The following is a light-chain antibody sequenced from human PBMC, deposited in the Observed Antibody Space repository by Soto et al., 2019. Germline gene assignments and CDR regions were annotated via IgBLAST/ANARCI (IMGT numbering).Light chain of an antibody. CDR2: GAS. J-gene: IGKJ4*01. Sequence: EIVMTQSPATLSVSPGERVTLSCKASQSVSYNLAWYQQTPGQSPRLLIYGASTRATGIPGRFSGSWSGTDFTLTISSLQSEDFAVYYCQQYNNWPLTFGGGTKVEIK. CDR1: QSVSYN. CDR3: QQYNNWPLT. V-gene: IGKV3-15*01.